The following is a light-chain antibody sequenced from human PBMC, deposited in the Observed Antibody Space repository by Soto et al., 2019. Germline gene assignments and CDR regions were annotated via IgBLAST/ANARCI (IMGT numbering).Light chain of an antibody. CDR2: WES. CDR3: QKYYSTPHT. Sequence: DIVMTQSTDSLAVSLGKRATINCQSSQSVLYSSNNNTYLPWYQQNPGQPPKMLIYWESARESGVSDRFSGSGSGTDFNLTISSLQAADVAAYYCQKYYSTPHTCGQGTKVDIK. V-gene: IGKV4-1*01. J-gene: IGKJ1*01. CDR1: QSVLYSSNNNTY.